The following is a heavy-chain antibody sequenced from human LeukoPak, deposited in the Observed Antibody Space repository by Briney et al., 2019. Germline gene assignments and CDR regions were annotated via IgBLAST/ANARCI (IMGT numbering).Heavy chain of an antibody. V-gene: IGHV3-30*02. Sequence: PGGSLRLSCAASGFTFSSYGMHWVRQAPGKGLEWVAFIRYDGSNKYYADSVKGRFTISRDNSKNTLYLQMNSLRAEDTAVYYCARVSRNRAAGSGYGMDVWGQGTTVTVSS. D-gene: IGHD6-13*01. J-gene: IGHJ6*02. CDR1: GFTFSSYG. CDR2: IRYDGSNK. CDR3: ARVSRNRAAGSGYGMDV.